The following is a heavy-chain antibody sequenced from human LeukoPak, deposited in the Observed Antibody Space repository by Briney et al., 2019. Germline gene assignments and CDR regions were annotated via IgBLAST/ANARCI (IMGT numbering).Heavy chain of an antibody. V-gene: IGHV3-23*01. CDR2: ISGSGGST. J-gene: IGHJ6*03. Sequence: GGSLRLSCAASGFTFSSYAMSWVRQAPGKGLEWVSAISGSGGSTYYADSVKGRSTISRDNSKNTLYLQMNSLRVEDTAVYYCAKGFYGDYVLDYYYYMDVWGKGTTVTVSS. D-gene: IGHD4-17*01. CDR3: AKGFYGDYVLDYYYYMDV. CDR1: GFTFSSYA.